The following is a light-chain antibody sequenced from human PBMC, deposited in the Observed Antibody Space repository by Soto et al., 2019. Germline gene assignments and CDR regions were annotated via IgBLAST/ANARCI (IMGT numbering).Light chain of an antibody. CDR2: GAS. V-gene: IGKV1-33*01. J-gene: IGKJ4*01. CDR3: QQYDSLPT. Sequence: DIQMTQSPSSLSASVGDRVTITCQASHDITNYLNWYQQKPGKGPRLLIYGASNLETGVPSRFSGSGFGTDFSFTISSLQPEDFATDDCQQYDSLPTFGGGTKVDIK. CDR1: HDITNY.